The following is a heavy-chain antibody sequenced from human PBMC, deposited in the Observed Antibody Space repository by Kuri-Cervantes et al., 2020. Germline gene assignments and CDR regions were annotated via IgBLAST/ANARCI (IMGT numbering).Heavy chain of an antibody. CDR2: INPSGGST. J-gene: IGHJ4*02. D-gene: IGHD1-1*01. V-gene: IGHV1-46*01. CDR1: GYTFTSYY. CDR3: ARELLDTYYFDY. Sequence: GGSLRLSCKASGYTFTSYYMHWVRQAPGQGLEWMGIINPSGGSTSYAQKFQGRVTMTRDTSTSTVYMELSSLRSEDTAVYYCARELLDTYYFDYWGQGTLVTVSS.